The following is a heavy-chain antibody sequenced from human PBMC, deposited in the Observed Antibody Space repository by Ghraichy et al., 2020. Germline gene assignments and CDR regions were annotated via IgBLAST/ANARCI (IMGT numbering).Heavy chain of an antibody. CDR2: INHSGST. CDR3: ARGTSWPYQLRPRWFDP. Sequence: SETLSLTCAVYGGSFSGYYWSWIRQPPGKGLEWIGEINHSGSTNYNPSLKSRVTISVDTSKNQFSLKLSSVTAADTAVYYCARGTSWPYQLRPRWFDPWGQGTLVTVSS. D-gene: IGHD2-2*01. V-gene: IGHV4-34*01. J-gene: IGHJ5*02. CDR1: GGSFSGYY.